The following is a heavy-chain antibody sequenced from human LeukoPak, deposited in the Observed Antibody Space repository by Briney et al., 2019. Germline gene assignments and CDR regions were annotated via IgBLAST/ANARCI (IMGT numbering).Heavy chain of an antibody. Sequence: PGGSLRLSCAASGFTFSDYEMNWVRQAPGKGLEWVSGISWNSGSIGYADSVKGRFTISRDNAKNSLYLQMNSLRAEDTALYYCAKDMNRSGEDAFDIWGQGTMVTVSS. CDR2: ISWNSGSI. D-gene: IGHD6-19*01. V-gene: IGHV3-9*01. CDR1: GFTFSDYE. CDR3: AKDMNRSGEDAFDI. J-gene: IGHJ3*02.